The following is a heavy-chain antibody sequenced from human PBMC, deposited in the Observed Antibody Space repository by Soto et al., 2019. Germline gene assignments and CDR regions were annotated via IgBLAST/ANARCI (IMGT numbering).Heavy chain of an antibody. CDR1: GGSISSYY. Sequence: LETLSLTCTVSGGSISSYYWSWIRQPPGKGLEWIGYIYYSGSTNYNPSLKSRVTISVDTSKNQFSLKLSSVTAADTAVYYCARRYGGNLDYWGQGTLVTVSS. V-gene: IGHV4-59*08. J-gene: IGHJ4*02. D-gene: IGHD1-26*01. CDR2: IYYSGST. CDR3: ARRYGGNLDY.